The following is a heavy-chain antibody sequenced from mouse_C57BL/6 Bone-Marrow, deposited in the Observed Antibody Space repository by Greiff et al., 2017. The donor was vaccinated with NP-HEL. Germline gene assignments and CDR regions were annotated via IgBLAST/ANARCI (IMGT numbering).Heavy chain of an antibody. Sequence: QVPLKHSGAAPPPPFSSLPLSFPSTFSPFTFSFLSFFPPIPLHCLYLIGYILPLSGSTNYNEKFKGKATFTADTSSNTAYMQLSSLTTEDSAIYYCAREDYGSSFYWYFDVWGTGTTVTVSS. CDR3: AREDYGSSFYWYFDV. CDR1: FSPFTFSF. CDR2: ILPLSGST. V-gene: IGHV1-9*01. J-gene: IGHJ1*03. D-gene: IGHD1-1*01.